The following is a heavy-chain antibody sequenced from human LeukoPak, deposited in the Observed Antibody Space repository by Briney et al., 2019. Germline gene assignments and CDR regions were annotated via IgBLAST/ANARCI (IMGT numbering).Heavy chain of an antibody. V-gene: IGHV3-30*18. Sequence: PGGSLRLSCAASGFTFSGYGMHWVRQAPGKGLEWVAVISYDGSNKYYADSVKGRFTISRDNSKNTLYLQMNSLRAEDTAVYYCAKGGKVAGTIDYWGQGTLVTVSS. CDR2: ISYDGSNK. J-gene: IGHJ4*02. CDR3: AKGGKVAGTIDY. D-gene: IGHD6-19*01. CDR1: GFTFSGYG.